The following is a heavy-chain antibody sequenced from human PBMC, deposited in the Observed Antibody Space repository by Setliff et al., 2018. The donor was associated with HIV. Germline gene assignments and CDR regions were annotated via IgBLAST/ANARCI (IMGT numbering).Heavy chain of an antibody. J-gene: IGHJ6*03. CDR2: INHSGST. D-gene: IGHD3-10*01. V-gene: IGHV4-34*01. Sequence: SETLSLTCAVYGGSFSGYYWSWIRQPPGKGLEWIGEINHSGSTNYNPSLKSRVTISVDTSKNQFSLKLGSVTAADTAVYYCARRGSGSFHYYYYMGVWGKGTTVTVSS. CDR1: GGSFSGYY. CDR3: ARRGSGSFHYYYYMGV.